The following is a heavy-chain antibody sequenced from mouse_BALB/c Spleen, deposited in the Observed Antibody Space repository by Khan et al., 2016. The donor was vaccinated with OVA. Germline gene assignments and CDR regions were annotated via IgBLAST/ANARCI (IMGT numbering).Heavy chain of an antibody. Sequence: QVQLQQSGAELARPGASVKMSCKASGYTFTSYTMHWVKQRPGQGLEWIGYINPSNGYTNYNQNFKDKATLTADRSSSTAYMQLSSLTSEDSAVYYCVRSGAYYRYDGYFDVRGAGTTVTVSS. CDR1: GYTFTSYT. CDR2: INPSNGYT. CDR3: VRSGAYYRYDGYFDV. V-gene: IGHV1-4*01. J-gene: IGHJ1*01. D-gene: IGHD2-14*01.